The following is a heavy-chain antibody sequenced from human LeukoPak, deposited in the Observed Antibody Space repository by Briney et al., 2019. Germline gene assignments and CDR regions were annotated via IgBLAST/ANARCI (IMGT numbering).Heavy chain of an antibody. CDR3: ARESIAVAGAPFDY. D-gene: IGHD6-19*01. CDR2: ISSGSTI. J-gene: IGHJ4*02. Sequence: QPGGSLRLPCAASGFPFSSYEMNWVRQAPGKGLEWVSYISSGSTIYDADSVKGRFTISRDNAKNSLYLKMNSLRAEDTAVYYCARESIAVAGAPFDYWGQGTLVTVSS. CDR1: GFPFSSYE. V-gene: IGHV3-48*03.